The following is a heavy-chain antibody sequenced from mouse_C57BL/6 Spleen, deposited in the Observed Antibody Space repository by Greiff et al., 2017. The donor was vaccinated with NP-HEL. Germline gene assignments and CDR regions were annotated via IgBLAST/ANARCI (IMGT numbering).Heavy chain of an antibody. CDR3: ARGSSSHYYAMDY. CDR1: GYTFTSYW. Sequence: QVKLQQPGAGLVQPGASVKLSCKASGYTFTSYWMPWVNQRPGKGLEWIGEINPSDSCTNYNQKFKGKATLSVDTASSTAYMQLSSLTSEDSAVYDCARGSSSHYYAMDYWGKGTSVTVSS. V-gene: IGHV1-50*01. J-gene: IGHJ4*01. CDR2: INPSDSCT. D-gene: IGHD1-1*01.